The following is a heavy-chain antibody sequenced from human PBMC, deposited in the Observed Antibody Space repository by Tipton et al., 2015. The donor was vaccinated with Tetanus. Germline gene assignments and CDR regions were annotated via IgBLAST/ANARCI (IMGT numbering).Heavy chain of an antibody. CDR2: IYYSGNT. J-gene: IGHJ4*02. Sequence: TLSLTCSVFGGSISSYYWSWIRQPPAKGLEWIGHIYYSGNTNYSPSLKSRVTVSADKSKNQFSLKLTSVTAADTAVYYCAGFRQGFGEPVEYWGQGTLVAVSS. CDR3: AGFRQGFGEPVEY. V-gene: IGHV4-59*01. CDR1: GGSISSYY. D-gene: IGHD3-10*01.